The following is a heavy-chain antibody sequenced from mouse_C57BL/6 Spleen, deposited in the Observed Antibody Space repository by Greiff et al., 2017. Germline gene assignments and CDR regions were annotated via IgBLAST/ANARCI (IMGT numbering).Heavy chain of an antibody. CDR2: IYPRSGNT. Sequence: VQLQQSGAELARPGASVKLSCKASGYTFTSYGISWVKQRTGQGLEWIGEIYPRSGNTYYNAKFQGKATLTADTSPSTGYMELRSLTSEDSAVYFGARAYYSNCAWCAYWGQGTLVTVSA. J-gene: IGHJ3*01. CDR3: ARAYYSNCAWCAY. V-gene: IGHV1-81*01. D-gene: IGHD2-5*01. CDR1: GYTFTSYG.